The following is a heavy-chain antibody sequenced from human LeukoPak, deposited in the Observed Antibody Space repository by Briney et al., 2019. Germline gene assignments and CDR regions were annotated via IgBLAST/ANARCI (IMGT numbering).Heavy chain of an antibody. CDR1: GYSFTSYW. Sequence: GESLKISCKGSGYSFTSYWIGWVRQMPGKGLEWMGIIYPGDSDTRYSPSFQGQVTISADESISTAYLQWSSLKASDTAMYYCARHRPYSSGWRHFDYWGQGALVTVSS. D-gene: IGHD6-19*01. CDR2: IYPGDSDT. V-gene: IGHV5-51*01. J-gene: IGHJ4*02. CDR3: ARHRPYSSGWRHFDY.